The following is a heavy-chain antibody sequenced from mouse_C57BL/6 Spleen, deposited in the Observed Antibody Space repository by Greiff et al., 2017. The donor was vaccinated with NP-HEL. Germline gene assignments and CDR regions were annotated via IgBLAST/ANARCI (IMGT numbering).Heavy chain of an antibody. D-gene: IGHD3-2*02. CDR3: ARSQATSWFAY. CDR2: IDPSDSYT. Sequence: QVQLQQPGAELVKPGASVKLSCKASGYTFTSYWMQWVKQRPGQGLEWIGEIDPSDSYTNYNQKFKGKATLTVDTSSSTAYMQRSSLTSEDSAVYYCARSQATSWFAYWGQGTLVTVSA. CDR1: GYTFTSYW. V-gene: IGHV1-50*01. J-gene: IGHJ3*01.